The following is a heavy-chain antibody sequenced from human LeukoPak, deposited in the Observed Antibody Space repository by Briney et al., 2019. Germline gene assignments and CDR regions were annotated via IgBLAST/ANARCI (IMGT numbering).Heavy chain of an antibody. D-gene: IGHD2-15*01. CDR1: GFTFSSYG. V-gene: IGHV3-21*01. CDR3: AREAYCSGGSCYSGVAYYYYMDV. CDR2: ISSSSSYI. J-gene: IGHJ6*03. Sequence: PGGSLRLSCAASGFTFSSYGMSWVRQAPGKGLEWVSSISSSSSYIYYADSVKGRFTISRDNAKNSLYLQMNSLRAEDTAVYYCAREAYCSGGSCYSGVAYYYYMDVWGKGTTVTVSS.